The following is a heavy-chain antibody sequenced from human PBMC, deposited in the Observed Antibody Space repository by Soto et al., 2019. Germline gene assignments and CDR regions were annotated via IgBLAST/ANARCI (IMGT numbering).Heavy chain of an antibody. D-gene: IGHD2-8*01. CDR3: ARGGGGVLVVLMVYATFIANGMDV. Sequence: SVKVSCKASGGTFSSYAISWVRQAPGQGLEWMGGIIPIFGTANYAQKFQGRVTITADESTSTAYMELSSLRSEDTAVYYCARGGGGVLVVLMVYATFIANGMDVWGQGTTVTVS. CDR1: GGTFSSYA. CDR2: IIPIFGTA. J-gene: IGHJ6*02. V-gene: IGHV1-69*13.